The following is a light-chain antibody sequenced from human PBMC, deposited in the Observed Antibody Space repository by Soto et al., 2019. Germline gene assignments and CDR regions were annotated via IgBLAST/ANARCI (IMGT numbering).Light chain of an antibody. J-gene: IGKJ1*01. V-gene: IGKV3-15*01. Sequence: EIVMTQSPATLSVSPGERATLSCRASQRIDTSLAWYQQRPGQAPRLLLYNAATRATGIPARFSGRGFGTEFTLTISSLQSEDFAVYYCQQYGSSPGTFGQGTKVEIK. CDR1: QRIDTS. CDR3: QQYGSSPGT. CDR2: NAA.